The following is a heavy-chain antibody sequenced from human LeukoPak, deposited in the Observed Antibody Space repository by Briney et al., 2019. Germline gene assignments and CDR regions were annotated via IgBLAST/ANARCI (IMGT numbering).Heavy chain of an antibody. CDR2: IGTAGNT. CDR3: ARSKSYSSGWTDLDY. CDR1: GFTFSNYD. Sequence: PGGSLRLSCAASGFTFSNYDMHWVRQVPGKGLEWVSVIGTAGNTYYLGSVKGRFTISRENARNSLYLRMSSLRAGDTAIYYCARSKSYSSGWTDLDYWGQGTLVTVSS. V-gene: IGHV3-13*01. D-gene: IGHD6-19*01. J-gene: IGHJ4*02.